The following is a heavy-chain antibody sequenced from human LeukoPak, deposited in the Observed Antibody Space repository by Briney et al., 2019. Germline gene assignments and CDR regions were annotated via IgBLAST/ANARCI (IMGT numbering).Heavy chain of an antibody. Sequence: QTGGSLRLSCAASGVTFSSSWMSWVRQAPGKGLEWVANIKQDGSRKLYVDSVQGRFTISRDNAKNSLYLQMNGLRVEDTAIYYCARAQWTAFDYYYYMDVWGKGTTVTVSS. J-gene: IGHJ6*03. D-gene: IGHD3/OR15-3a*01. CDR3: ARAQWTAFDYYYYMDV. CDR1: GVTFSSSW. V-gene: IGHV3-7*01. CDR2: IKQDGSRK.